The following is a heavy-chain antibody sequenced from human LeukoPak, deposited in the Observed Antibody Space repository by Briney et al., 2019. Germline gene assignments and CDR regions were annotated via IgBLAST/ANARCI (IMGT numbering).Heavy chain of an antibody. CDR1: GGSFSGYY. CDR3: ATQWMGPYGY. CDR2: INHSGST. Sequence: SETLSLTCAVYGGSFSGYYWSWIRQPPGKGLEWIGEINHSGSTNYNPSLKSRVTISVDTSKNQFSLKLSSVTAADTAVYYCATQWMGPYGYWGQGTLVNVSS. V-gene: IGHV4-34*01. J-gene: IGHJ4*02. D-gene: IGHD6-19*01.